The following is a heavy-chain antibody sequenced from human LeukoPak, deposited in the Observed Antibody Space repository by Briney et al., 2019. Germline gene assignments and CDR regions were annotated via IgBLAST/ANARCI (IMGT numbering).Heavy chain of an antibody. J-gene: IGHJ4*02. CDR1: GGSISSYY. Sequence: SETLSLTCTVSGGSISSYYWSWIRQPPGKGLEWIGYIYYSGSTNYNPSLKSRVTISVDTSKNQFSLKLSSVTAADTAVYYCARGRRGLVAVAGTGYFDYWGQGTLVTVSS. D-gene: IGHD6-19*01. CDR3: ARGRRGLVAVAGTGYFDY. CDR2: IYYSGST. V-gene: IGHV4-59*12.